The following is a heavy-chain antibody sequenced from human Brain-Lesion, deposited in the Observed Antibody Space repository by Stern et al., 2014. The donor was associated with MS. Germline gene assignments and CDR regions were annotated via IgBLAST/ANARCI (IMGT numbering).Heavy chain of an antibody. CDR2: IYYSGFT. D-gene: IGHD1-26*01. CDR3: ARHDSVPRPSQLYSARDRGPGYFDY. V-gene: IGHV4-39*01. Sequence: LQLQESGPGLVKPSETLSLTCTVSGGSISSSTYYWAWIRQPPGKGLEWIGNIYYSGFTYYNPSLKSRVTISVDMSKTQFSLKLSSVTAADTAIYYCARHDSVPRPSQLYSARDRGPGYFDYWGQGTLVTVSS. CDR1: GGSISSSTYY. J-gene: IGHJ4*02.